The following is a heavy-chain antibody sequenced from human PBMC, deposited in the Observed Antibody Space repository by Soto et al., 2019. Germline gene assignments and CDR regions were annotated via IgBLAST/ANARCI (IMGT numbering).Heavy chain of an antibody. Sequence: QVQLQESGPALVKPSETLSLICTVSGGSTTTYYWSWIRQPPGKGLEWIALIRYSGATYYNPSLKSRVTISLAAPRNQFSMKLSSVTAADTAVYYCAGGSGWLPDSWGQGTLVTVSS. CDR2: IRYSGAT. J-gene: IGHJ5*02. CDR3: AGGSGWLPDS. V-gene: IGHV4-59*01. D-gene: IGHD3-3*01. CDR1: GGSTTTYY.